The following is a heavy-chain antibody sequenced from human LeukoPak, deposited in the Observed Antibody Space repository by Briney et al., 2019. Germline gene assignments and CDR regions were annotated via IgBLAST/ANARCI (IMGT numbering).Heavy chain of an antibody. D-gene: IGHD5-24*01. V-gene: IGHV1-2*02. CDR3: ARDDGWLQSPLYYFDY. CDR1: GYTFTGYY. Sequence: SVTVSCKASGYTFTGYYMHWVRQAPGQGLEWMGWINHNSGGTNYAQKFQGRVTMTRDTSISTAYMELSRLRSDDTAVYYCARDDGWLQSPLYYFDYWGQGTLVTVSS. CDR2: INHNSGGT. J-gene: IGHJ4*02.